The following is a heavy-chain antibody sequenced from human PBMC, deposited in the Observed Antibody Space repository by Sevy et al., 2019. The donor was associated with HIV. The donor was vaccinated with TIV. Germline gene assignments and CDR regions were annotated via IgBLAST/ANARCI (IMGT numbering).Heavy chain of an antibody. D-gene: IGHD1-26*01. V-gene: IGHV3-13*01. J-gene: IGHJ4*02. Sequence: GGSLRLSCAASGFTFSSYDMHWVRQATGKGLEWVSAIGTAGDTYYPGSVKGRFTISTENAKNSLYLQMNSLRAGDTAVVYCGRARGIVGATLDYWGQGTLVTVSS. CDR2: IGTAGDT. CDR3: GRARGIVGATLDY. CDR1: GFTFSSYD.